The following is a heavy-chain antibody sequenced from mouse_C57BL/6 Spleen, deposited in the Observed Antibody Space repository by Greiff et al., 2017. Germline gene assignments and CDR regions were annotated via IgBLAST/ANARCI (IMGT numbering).Heavy chain of an antibody. D-gene: IGHD1-1*01. CDR2: ISSGSSTI. J-gene: IGHJ2*01. CDR3: AATVVYYFDD. CDR1: GFTFSDYG. V-gene: IGHV5-17*01. Sequence: EVHLVESGGGLVKPGGSLTLSCAASGFTFSDYGMHWVRQAPEKGLEWVAYISSGSSTIHYADTVKGRFTISRDNAKNTLFLQMTSLRSEDTAMYYCAATVVYYFDDWGQGTTVTVSS.